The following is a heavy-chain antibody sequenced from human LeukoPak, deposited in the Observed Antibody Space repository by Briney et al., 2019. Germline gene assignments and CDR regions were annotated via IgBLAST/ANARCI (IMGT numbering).Heavy chain of an antibody. CDR3: ARQYCSGGSCYRSNWFDP. D-gene: IGHD2-15*01. Sequence: GGSLRLSCAASGFTVSSNYMSWVRQAPGKGLEWVSVIYSGGSTYYADSVKGRFTISRDNSKNTLYLQMNSLRAEDTAVYYCARQYCSGGSCYRSNWFDPWGQGTLVTVSS. V-gene: IGHV3-53*01. CDR2: IYSGGST. CDR1: GFTVSSNY. J-gene: IGHJ5*02.